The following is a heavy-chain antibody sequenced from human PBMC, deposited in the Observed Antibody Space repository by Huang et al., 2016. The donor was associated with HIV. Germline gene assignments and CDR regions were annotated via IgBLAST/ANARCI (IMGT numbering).Heavy chain of an antibody. D-gene: IGHD1-1*01. CDR1: GFMCDKSG. CDR2: IRADGRTK. J-gene: IGHJ6*03. V-gene: IGHV3-30*02. CDR3: ARAVDGYNSKGLYMDV. Sequence: QLVESGGGVVQHGGSLRLSCGAFGFMCDKSGMYWVLRSPGKGLEGVAFIRADGRTKYNGGSGKGRFTISRDNLENTLHLQMNRLRDADAGLYYCARAVDGYNSKGLYMDVWGKGAAVIVSS.